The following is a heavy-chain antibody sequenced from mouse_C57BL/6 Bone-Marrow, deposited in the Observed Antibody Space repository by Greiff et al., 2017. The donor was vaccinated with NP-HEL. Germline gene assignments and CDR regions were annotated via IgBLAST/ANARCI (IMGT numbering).Heavy chain of an antibody. J-gene: IGHJ2*01. V-gene: IGHV5-15*01. D-gene: IGHD2-13*01. Sequence: DVKLVESGGGLVQPGGSLKLSCAASGFTFSDYGMAWVRQAPRKGPEWVAFISNLAYSNYSADTVTGRVTISREKAKNTLYLEMSSLKSEDTAMYYCARHLDGEGYFDYWGQGTTLTVSS. CDR3: ARHLDGEGYFDY. CDR2: ISNLAYSN. CDR1: GFTFSDYG.